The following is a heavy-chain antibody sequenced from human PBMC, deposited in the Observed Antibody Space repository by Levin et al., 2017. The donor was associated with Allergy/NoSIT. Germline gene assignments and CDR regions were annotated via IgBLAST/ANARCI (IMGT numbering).Heavy chain of an antibody. D-gene: IGHD3-3*01. Sequence: SETLSLTCTVSGGSISSSSYYWGWIRQPPGKGLEWIGSIYYSGSTYYNPSLKSRVTISVDTSKNQFSLKLSSVTAADTAVYYCARDQGGFWSGYWVYWGQGTLVTVSS. CDR3: ARDQGGFWSGYWVY. CDR2: IYYSGST. CDR1: GGSISSSSYY. V-gene: IGHV4-39*07. J-gene: IGHJ4*02.